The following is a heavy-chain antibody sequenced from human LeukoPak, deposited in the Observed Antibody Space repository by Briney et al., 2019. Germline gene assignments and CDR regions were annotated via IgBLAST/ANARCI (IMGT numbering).Heavy chain of an antibody. CDR3: ARELTNHYYDRSGYYHRGAYMDV. V-gene: IGHV3-7*01. CDR2: IKQDGSEK. CDR1: GFTFINYW. Sequence: GGSLRLSCAASGFTFINYWMNWVRQAPGKGLEWVANIKQDGSEKYYVDSVKGRFTISRDNAKNSLYLQMNGLRAEDTAVYYCARELTNHYYDRSGYYHRGAYMDVWGKGTTVTVSS. J-gene: IGHJ6*03. D-gene: IGHD3-22*01.